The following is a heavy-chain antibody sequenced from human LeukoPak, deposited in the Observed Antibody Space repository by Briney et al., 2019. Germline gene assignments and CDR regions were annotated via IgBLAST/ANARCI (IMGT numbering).Heavy chain of an antibody. CDR2: TNAGNGNT. D-gene: IGHD3/OR15-3a*01. CDR1: GYTFTSYA. V-gene: IGHV1-3*01. Sequence: ASVKVSCKASGYTFTSYAMHWVRQAPGQRLEWLGWTNAGNGNTKYSQKFQGRVTITRDTSASTAYMELSSLSSEDTAVYYCARDLKGGLAGRGYYYYGMDVWGQGTTVTVSS. J-gene: IGHJ6*02. CDR3: ARDLKGGLAGRGYYYYGMDV.